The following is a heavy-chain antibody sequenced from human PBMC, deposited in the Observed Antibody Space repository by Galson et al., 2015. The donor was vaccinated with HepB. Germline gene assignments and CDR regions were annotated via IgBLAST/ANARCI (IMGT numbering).Heavy chain of an antibody. CDR1: GYTFTSYV. CDR3: ARQRLDSSGYYEDWFDP. D-gene: IGHD3-22*01. V-gene: IGHV7-4-1*02. CDR2: INTNTGNP. J-gene: IGHJ5*02. Sequence: QSRAEVKKPGPSVKVSCKASGYTFTSYVMNWVRQAPGQGLEWMGWINTNTGNPTYAQGFTGRFVFSLDTSVSTAYLQISSLKAEDTAVYYCARQRLDSSGYYEDWFDPWGQGTLVTVSS.